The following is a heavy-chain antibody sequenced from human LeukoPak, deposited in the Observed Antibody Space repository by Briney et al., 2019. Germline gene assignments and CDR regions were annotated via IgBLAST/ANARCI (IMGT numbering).Heavy chain of an antibody. D-gene: IGHD1-1*01. J-gene: IGHJ4*02. CDR1: GFTFSSYA. CDR3: ARDASQLYYFDY. CDR2: ISYDGSNK. Sequence: GGSLRLSCAASGFTFSSYAMHWVRQAPGKGLEWVAVISYDGSNKYYADSVKGRFTISRDNSKNTLYLQMNSLRAEDTAVYYCARDASQLYYFDYWGQGTLVTVSS. V-gene: IGHV3-30-3*01.